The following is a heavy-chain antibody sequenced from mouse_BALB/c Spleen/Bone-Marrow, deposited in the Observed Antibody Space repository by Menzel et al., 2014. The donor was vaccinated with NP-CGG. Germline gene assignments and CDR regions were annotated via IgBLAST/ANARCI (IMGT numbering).Heavy chain of an antibody. CDR3: ARSRRQLGLPFDY. J-gene: IGHJ2*01. CDR1: GYSITSGYS. CDR2: IHYSGST. Sequence: VQLQQPGPDLVKPSQPLSLTCTVTGYSITSGYSWHWIRQFPGNKLEWMGYIHYSGSTNYNPSLKSRISITRDTSKNQFFLQLNSVTTEDTATYYCARSRRQLGLPFDYWGQGTTLTVSS. V-gene: IGHV3-1*02. D-gene: IGHD3-2*01.